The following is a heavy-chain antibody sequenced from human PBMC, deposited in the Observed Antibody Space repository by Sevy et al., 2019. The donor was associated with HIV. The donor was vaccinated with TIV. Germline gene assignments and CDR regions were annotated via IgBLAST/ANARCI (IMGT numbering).Heavy chain of an antibody. V-gene: IGHV3-53*01. J-gene: IGHJ4*02. D-gene: IGHD3-22*01. Sequence: GGSLRLSCAASGFTVSSNYMSWVRQAPGKGLEWVSVIYSGGSTYYSDSVKGRFTISRDNSKNTLYLQMNSLRAEDTAVYYCARRKRGRYYDSSSYWPFDYRGQGTLVTVSS. CDR2: IYSGGST. CDR3: ARRKRGRYYDSSSYWPFDY. CDR1: GFTVSSNY.